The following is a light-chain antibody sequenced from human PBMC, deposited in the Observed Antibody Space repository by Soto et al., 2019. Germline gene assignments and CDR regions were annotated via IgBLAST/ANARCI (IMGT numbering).Light chain of an antibody. CDR3: QTWGTGPWV. V-gene: IGLV4-69*01. CDR1: SGHRSYA. J-gene: IGLJ3*02. CDR2: LNSDGSH. Sequence: QSVLTQSPSASASLGASVKLTCTLSSGHRSYAIAWHQQQPEKGPRYLMKLNSDGSHSKGDGIPDRFSGSSSGAERYLTISSLQSEDEADYYCQTWGTGPWVFGGGTKLTVL.